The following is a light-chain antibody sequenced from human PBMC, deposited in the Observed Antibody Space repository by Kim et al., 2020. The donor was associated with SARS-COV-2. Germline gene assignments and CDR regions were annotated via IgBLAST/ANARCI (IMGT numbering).Light chain of an antibody. V-gene: IGKV1-39*01. J-gene: IGKJ4*01. Sequence: DTQMTQSPSSLSASVGDRVTITCRASQRISNFLRWYQQKSGRAPKLLIYAASSLQSGVPSRFSGSGSGTDFTLTISSLQPEDVATYYCQHYYYSPLTFGGGTKVDIK. CDR2: AAS. CDR3: QHYYYSPLT. CDR1: QRISNF.